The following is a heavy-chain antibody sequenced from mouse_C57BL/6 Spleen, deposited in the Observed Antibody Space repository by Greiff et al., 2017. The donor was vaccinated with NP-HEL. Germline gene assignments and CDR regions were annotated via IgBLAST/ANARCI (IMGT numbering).Heavy chain of an antibody. Sequence: VQLQQSGAELVRPGASVKLSCTASGFNIKDDYMHWVKQRPEQGLEWIGWIDPEDGDTEYASKFQGKATITADTSSNTAYLQLSSLTSEDTAVYYCTTGLRRSFYYAMDYWGQGTSVTVSS. V-gene: IGHV14-4*01. J-gene: IGHJ4*01. CDR2: IDPEDGDT. CDR3: TTGLRRSFYYAMDY. D-gene: IGHD2-4*01. CDR1: GFNIKDDY.